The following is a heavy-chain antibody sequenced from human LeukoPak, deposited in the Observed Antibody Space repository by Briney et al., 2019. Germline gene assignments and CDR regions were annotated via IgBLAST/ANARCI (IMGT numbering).Heavy chain of an antibody. CDR2: ISSSSSYI. V-gene: IGHV3-21*01. J-gene: IGHJ4*02. Sequence: GGSLRLSCAASGFTFSSYSMNWVRQAPGKGLEWVSSISSSSSYIYYADSVKGRFTISRDNAKNSLYLQMNSLRAEDTAVYYCARGGAGGTFDCWGQGTLVTVSS. CDR1: GFTFSSYS. D-gene: IGHD6-13*01. CDR3: ARGGAGGTFDC.